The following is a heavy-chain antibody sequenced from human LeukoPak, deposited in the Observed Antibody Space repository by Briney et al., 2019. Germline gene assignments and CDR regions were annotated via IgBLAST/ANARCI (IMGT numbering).Heavy chain of an antibody. CDR2: FDPEDGET. CDR1: GYTLTELS. Sequence: GASVKVSCKVSGYTLTELSIHWVRQTPGKGLEWMGGFDPEDGETVYAQKFRGRVTVTEDTSTATAYMELSSLRSGDTAVYYCATSRYQLLSYFGSWGQGTLVTVSS. V-gene: IGHV1-24*01. J-gene: IGHJ4*02. CDR3: ATSRYQLLSYFGS. D-gene: IGHD2-2*01.